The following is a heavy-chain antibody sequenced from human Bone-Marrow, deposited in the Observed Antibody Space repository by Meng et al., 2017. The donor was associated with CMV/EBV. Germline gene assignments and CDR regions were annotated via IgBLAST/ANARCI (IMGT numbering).Heavy chain of an antibody. J-gene: IGHJ4*02. D-gene: IGHD3-22*01. Sequence: GGSLRLSCAASGFTFSSYWMSWVRQAPGKGLEWVANIKQDGSEKYYVDSVKGRFTISRDNAKNSLYLQMNSLRAEDTAVYYCAKVPTSWLRSVDWGQGTLVTGAS. CDR3: AKVPTSWLRSVD. CDR1: GFTFSSYW. CDR2: IKQDGSEK. V-gene: IGHV3-7*01.